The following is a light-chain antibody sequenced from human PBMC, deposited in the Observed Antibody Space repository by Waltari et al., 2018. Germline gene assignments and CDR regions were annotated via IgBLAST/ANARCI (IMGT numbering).Light chain of an antibody. CDR3: CSYAGSYTFYV. Sequence: QSALTQPRSVSGSPGQSVTISCTGTSSDVGGYNYVSCYQQYPGKAPKLMIYDVSERPSGVPDRFSGSKSGNTASLTISGLQAEDEADYYCCSYAGSYTFYVFGTGTKVTVL. J-gene: IGLJ1*01. V-gene: IGLV2-11*02. CDR1: SSDVGGYNY. CDR2: DVS.